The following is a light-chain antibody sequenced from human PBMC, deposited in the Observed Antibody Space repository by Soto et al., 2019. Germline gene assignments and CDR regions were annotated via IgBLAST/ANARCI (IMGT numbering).Light chain of an antibody. CDR2: DVS. CDR3: QQFNTCPIT. Sequence: AIQLTQSPSSLSASVGDRVTITCRASQDIRGALAWYQQKPGKPPKLLIFDVSSLQSRVPSSFSGSGSGTDFTLTISSLQSEDFATYYCQQFNTCPITFGQGTRLEIK. J-gene: IGKJ5*01. V-gene: IGKV1-13*02. CDR1: QDIRGA.